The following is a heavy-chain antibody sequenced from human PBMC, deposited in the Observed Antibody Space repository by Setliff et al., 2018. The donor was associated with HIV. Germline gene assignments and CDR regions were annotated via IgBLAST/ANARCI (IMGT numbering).Heavy chain of an antibody. CDR1: GDSISSGFYY. J-gene: IGHJ4*02. CDR2: IYYTGST. V-gene: IGHV4-31*03. D-gene: IGHD4-17*01. CDR3: ARDFPFSVTTFQGGGVFDY. Sequence: SETLSLTCNVSGDSISSGFYYWSWIRQRPGKGLEWIGYIYYTGSTYYNPSLKSRLTISVDTSENQFSLKLSSVTAADTAVYYCARDFPFSVTTFQGGGVFDYWGQGTLVTVSS.